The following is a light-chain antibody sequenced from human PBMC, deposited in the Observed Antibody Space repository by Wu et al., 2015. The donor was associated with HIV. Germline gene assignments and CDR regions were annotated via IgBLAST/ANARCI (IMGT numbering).Light chain of an antibody. CDR3: QQRRYWPLYT. CDR2: DAS. Sequence: EIVLTQFPATLSLSPGERATLSCRASQSVASFLAWYQQKPGQAPRLLIYDASNRATGIPARFSGSGSGTDFTLTIGSLEPEDFAVYYCQQRRYWPLYTFGLGDQAGDQT. J-gene: IGKJ2*01. CDR1: QSVASF. V-gene: IGKV3-11*01.